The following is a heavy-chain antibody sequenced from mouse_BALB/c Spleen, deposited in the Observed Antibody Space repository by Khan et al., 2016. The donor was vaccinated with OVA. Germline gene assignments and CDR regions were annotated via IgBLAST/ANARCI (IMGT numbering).Heavy chain of an antibody. V-gene: IGHV1S132*01. CDR3: AREEALYYFDY. J-gene: IGHJ2*01. D-gene: IGHD3-2*02. Sequence: VQLQQSGGELVRPGASVNLSCKTSGYIFTSYWIHWVRQRSGQGLEWIARIYPGTDNTYYNEKLKDKATLTADKSSSTAYMQLSSLKSEDAAVYFCAREEALYYFDYWGQGTTLTVSS. CDR2: IYPGTDNT. CDR1: GYIFTSYW.